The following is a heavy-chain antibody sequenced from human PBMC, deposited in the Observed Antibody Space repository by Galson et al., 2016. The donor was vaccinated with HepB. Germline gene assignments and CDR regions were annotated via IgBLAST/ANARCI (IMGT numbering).Heavy chain of an antibody. D-gene: IGHD1-1*01. V-gene: IGHV4-39*01. Sequence: SETLSLTCTVSGASIRSSSYYWAWIRQPPGKGLEWLGTVFYTGSTYYNPSLKSLVTISVDTSKNQFSVEVSSVTAADTAVYYCARRTNIADPPAFDYWGQGILVTVSS. CDR2: VFYTGST. J-gene: IGHJ4*02. CDR3: ARRTNIADPPAFDY. CDR1: GASIRSSSYY.